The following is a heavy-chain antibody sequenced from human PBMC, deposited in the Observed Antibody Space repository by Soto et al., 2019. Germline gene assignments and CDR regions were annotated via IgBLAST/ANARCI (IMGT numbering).Heavy chain of an antibody. Sequence: ASVKVSCKASGYTFISHGITWVRQAPGQGLEWVGWISVYNGDTNYAQKLQGRVTMTTDTSTSTAYLELTSLRSDDTAIYYCARESFDYASSFDYRGPGTLVTVSS. CDR2: ISVYNGDT. D-gene: IGHD4-17*01. J-gene: IGHJ4*02. CDR3: ARESFDYASSFDY. V-gene: IGHV1-18*01. CDR1: GYTFISHG.